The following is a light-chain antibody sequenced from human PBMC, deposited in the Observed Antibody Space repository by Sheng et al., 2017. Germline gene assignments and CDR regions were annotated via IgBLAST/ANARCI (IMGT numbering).Light chain of an antibody. CDR2: QSS. CDR3: QQLNSYPLT. Sequence: DIQMTQSPPTLSASVGDRVTITCRASQSISNWLAWYQQKPGKAPNLLIFQSSTLQSGVPSRFSGSGSGTDFTLTISSLQPEDFATYYCQQLNSYPLTFGGGTKVEIK. J-gene: IGKJ4*01. CDR1: QSISNW. V-gene: IGKV1-5*03.